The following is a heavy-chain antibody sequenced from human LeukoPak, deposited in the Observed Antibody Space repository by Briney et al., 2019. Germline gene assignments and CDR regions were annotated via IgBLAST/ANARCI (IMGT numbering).Heavy chain of an antibody. D-gene: IGHD3-22*01. CDR3: ARVDYYDSSGYYYGGVDY. CDR2: INPNSGGT. CDR1: GYTFTGYY. J-gene: IGHJ4*02. V-gene: IGHV1-2*02. Sequence: GASVKVSCKASGYTFTGYYVHWVRQAPGQGLEWMGWINPNSGGTNFAQKFQGRVTMTRDTSISTAYMELSRLRSDDTAVYYCARVDYYDSSGYYYGGVDYWGQGTLVTVSS.